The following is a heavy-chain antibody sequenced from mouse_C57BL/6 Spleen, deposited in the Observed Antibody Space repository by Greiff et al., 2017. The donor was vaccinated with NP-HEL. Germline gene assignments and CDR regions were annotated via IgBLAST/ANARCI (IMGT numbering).Heavy chain of an antibody. Sequence: QVQLQQPGAELVRPGSSVKLSCKASGYTFTSYWMHWVKQRPIQGLEWIGNIDPSDSDTHYNQKFKDKATLTVDKSSSTAYMQLSSLTSEDSAVYYCARDDYGNSYGYFDVWGTGTTVTVSS. CDR3: ARDDYGNSYGYFDV. D-gene: IGHD1-1*01. J-gene: IGHJ1*03. V-gene: IGHV1-52*01. CDR1: GYTFTSYW. CDR2: IDPSDSDT.